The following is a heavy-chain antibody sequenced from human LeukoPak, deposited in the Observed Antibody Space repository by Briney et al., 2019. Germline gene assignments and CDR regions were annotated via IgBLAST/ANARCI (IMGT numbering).Heavy chain of an antibody. D-gene: IGHD2-15*01. CDR2: IYHSGST. CDR1: GGSISSGGYS. CDR3: ARVVSGPAGLDSGGYYFDY. V-gene: IGHV4-30-2*01. Sequence: PSETLSLTCAVSGGSISSGGYSWSWIRQPPGKGLEWIGYIYHSGSTNYNPSLKSRVTISVDTSKNQFSLKLSSVTAADTAVYYCARVVSGPAGLDSGGYYFDYWGQGTLVTVSS. J-gene: IGHJ4*02.